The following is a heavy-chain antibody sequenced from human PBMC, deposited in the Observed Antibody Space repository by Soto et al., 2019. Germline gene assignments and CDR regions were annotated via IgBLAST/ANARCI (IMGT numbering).Heavy chain of an antibody. Sequence: GGSLRLSCAASGFTFSSYAMSWVRQAPGKGLEWVSAISGSGGSTYYADSVKGRFTISRDNSKNTLYLQMNSLRAEDTAVYYCAKDHGNYGLADPNYGMDVWGQGTTVTVSS. V-gene: IGHV3-23*01. CDR2: ISGSGGST. CDR3: AKDHGNYGLADPNYGMDV. CDR1: GFTFSSYA. J-gene: IGHJ6*02. D-gene: IGHD4-4*01.